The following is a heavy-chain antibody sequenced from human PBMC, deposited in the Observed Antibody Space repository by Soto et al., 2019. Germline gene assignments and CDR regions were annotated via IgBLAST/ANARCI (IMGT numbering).Heavy chain of an antibody. CDR1: GFTFSSYS. V-gene: IGHV3-48*01. CDR2: ISSSSTTK. CDR3: ARYCCSGSKCLNWFYP. D-gene: IGHD2-15*01. J-gene: IGHJ5*02. Sequence: GGSLRLSCAASGFTFSSYSMNWVRQAPGKGLEWVSYISSSSTTKYYADSVKGRFTISRDNAKNSLYLQMNSLRAEDTAVYYCARYCCSGSKCLNWFYPWGKGSLVTVAS.